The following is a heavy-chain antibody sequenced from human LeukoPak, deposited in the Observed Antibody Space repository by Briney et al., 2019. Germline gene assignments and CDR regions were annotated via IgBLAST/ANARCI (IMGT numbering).Heavy chain of an antibody. V-gene: IGHV1-2*02. CDR3: TRGSANFGEFDFDY. CDR1: GYTFTGYY. D-gene: IGHD3-10*01. J-gene: IGHJ4*02. Sequence: ASVKVSCKASGYTFTGYYMHWVRQAPGQGLEWMAWINPNSGGTNYAQKFQGRVTMTRDTSISTAYMELSSLRSDDTAVYYCTRGSANFGEFDFDYWGQGTPVTVSS. CDR2: INPNSGGT.